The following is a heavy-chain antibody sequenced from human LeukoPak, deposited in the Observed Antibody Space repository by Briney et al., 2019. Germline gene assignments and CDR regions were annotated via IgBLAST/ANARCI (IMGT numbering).Heavy chain of an antibody. V-gene: IGHV3-9*01. CDR1: GFTFDDYA. CDR3: AKDVSGYYAFDI. CDR2: ISWNSGSI. Sequence: GGSLRLSCAASGFTFDDYAMHWVRQAPGKGLEWVSGISWNSGSIGYADSVKGRFTISRDNAKNSLYLQMNSLRAEDTALYYCAKDVSGYYAFDIWGQGTMVTVSS. D-gene: IGHD3-22*01. J-gene: IGHJ3*02.